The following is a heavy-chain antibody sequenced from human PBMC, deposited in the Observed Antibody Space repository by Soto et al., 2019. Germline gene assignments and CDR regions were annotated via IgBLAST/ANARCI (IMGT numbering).Heavy chain of an antibody. V-gene: IGHV5-51*01. CDR2: IYPGDSDT. J-gene: IGHJ5*02. Sequence: GESLKISCKASGYSFSTYWIGWVRQMPGKGLEWMGFIYPGDSDTRYSPSFRGRVTISADKSISTAYLQWSSLKASDTAMYYCARRVQQLVRGWFDPWGQGTLVTVSS. CDR1: GYSFSTYW. CDR3: ARRVQQLVRGWFDP. D-gene: IGHD6-6*01.